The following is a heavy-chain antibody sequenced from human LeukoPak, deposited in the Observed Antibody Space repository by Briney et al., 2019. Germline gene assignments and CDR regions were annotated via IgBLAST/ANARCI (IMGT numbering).Heavy chain of an antibody. CDR2: IIPILGIA. V-gene: IGHV1-69*04. J-gene: IGHJ4*02. CDR1: GGTFSSYA. Sequence: VASVKVSCKASGGTFSSYAISWVRQAPGQGLEWMGRIIPILGIANYAQKFQGRVTITADKSTSTAYMELSSLRSEDTAVYYCVKDGSGSYYTYYFDYWGQGTLVTVSS. D-gene: IGHD3-10*01. CDR3: VKDGSGSYYTYYFDY.